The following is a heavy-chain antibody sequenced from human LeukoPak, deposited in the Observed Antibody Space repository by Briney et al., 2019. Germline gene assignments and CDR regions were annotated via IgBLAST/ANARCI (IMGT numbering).Heavy chain of an antibody. CDR1: GFSLTTSGVG. CDR2: IYWNDDK. CDR3: AHARAPYYDFWTGYYTASAWFDP. J-gene: IGHJ5*02. Sequence: SGPTLVKPTQTLTLTCTFSGFSLTTSGVGVGWIRQPPGKALEWLALIYWNDDKRYSPSLKSRLTITKDTSKNQVVLTMTNMDPVDTATYYCAHARAPYYDFWTGYYTASAWFDPWGLGTLVTVSS. V-gene: IGHV2-5*01. D-gene: IGHD3-3*01.